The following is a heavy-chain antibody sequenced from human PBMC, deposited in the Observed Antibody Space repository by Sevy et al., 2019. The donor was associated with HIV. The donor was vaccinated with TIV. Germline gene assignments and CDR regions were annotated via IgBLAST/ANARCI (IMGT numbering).Heavy chain of an antibody. CDR2: IKQDGSVK. CDR1: GFSLSTYW. J-gene: IGHJ1*01. D-gene: IGHD6-13*01. CDR3: VRAIAADGSF. Sequence: GGSLRLSCAASGFSLSTYWMSWVRQAPGKGLEWVANIKQDGSVKYYVDSVKGRFTISRDNARNCLYLQMNSLRAEDTALYYCVRAIAADGSFWGQGTLVTVSS. V-gene: IGHV3-7*01.